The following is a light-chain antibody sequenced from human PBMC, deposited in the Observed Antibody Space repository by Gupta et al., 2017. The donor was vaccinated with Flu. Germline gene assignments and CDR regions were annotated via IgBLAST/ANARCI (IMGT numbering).Light chain of an antibody. CDR2: WAS. Sequence: DIVMTQSPDSLAVSLGERATINCKSSQNVLYISNNKNYLAWYQQRPGQPPKLLISWASTRESGVPDRFSGSGSGTDFTLTISSLQAEDVAVYYCQQYYTTPWTFGQGTSVAIK. CDR3: QQYYTTPWT. V-gene: IGKV4-1*01. J-gene: IGKJ1*01. CDR1: QNVLYISNNKNY.